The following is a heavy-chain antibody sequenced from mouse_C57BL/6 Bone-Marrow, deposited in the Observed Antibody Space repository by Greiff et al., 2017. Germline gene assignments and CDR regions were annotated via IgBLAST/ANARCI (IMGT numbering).Heavy chain of an antibody. Sequence: EVQLVESGGDLVKPGGSLKLSCAASGFTFSSYGMSWVRQTPDKRLEWVATISSGGSYTYYPDSVKGRFTISRDNAKNTLYLQMSSLKSEDTAMYYCARHECYDGVFHYWRQCTTRTVSS. CDR2: ISSGGSYT. CDR1: GFTFSSYG. CDR3: ARHECYDGVFHY. V-gene: IGHV5-6*01. J-gene: IGHJ2*01. D-gene: IGHD2-12*01.